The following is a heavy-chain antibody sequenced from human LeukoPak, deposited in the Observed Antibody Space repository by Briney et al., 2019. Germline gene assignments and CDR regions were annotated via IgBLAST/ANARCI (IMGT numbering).Heavy chain of an antibody. CDR2: ISYDGSKK. J-gene: IGHJ4*02. CDR3: ARVQREYYYDSSGIMGN. D-gene: IGHD3-22*01. Sequence: GRSLRLSCAASGFTFSDYAMHWLRRAPGKGLEWVAVISYDGSKKYYADSVKGRFTISRDNSKNTLYLQMNSLRVEDTAVYYCARVQREYYYDSSGIMGNWGQGTLVTVSS. CDR1: GFTFSDYA. V-gene: IGHV3-30*04.